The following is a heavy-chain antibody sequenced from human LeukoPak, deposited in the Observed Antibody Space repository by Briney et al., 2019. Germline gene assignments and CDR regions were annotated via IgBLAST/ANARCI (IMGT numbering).Heavy chain of an antibody. Sequence: GGSLRLSCAASGFTFSSYSMNWVRQAPGKGLEWVSYISSSSSTIYYADSVKGRFTISRDNAKNSLYLQMNSLRAEDTAVYYCAREGSRQLAPYCYYYYMDVWGKGTTVTVSS. CDR3: AREGSRQLAPYCYYYYMDV. CDR1: GFTFSSYS. V-gene: IGHV3-48*01. J-gene: IGHJ6*03. CDR2: ISSSSSTI. D-gene: IGHD6-13*01.